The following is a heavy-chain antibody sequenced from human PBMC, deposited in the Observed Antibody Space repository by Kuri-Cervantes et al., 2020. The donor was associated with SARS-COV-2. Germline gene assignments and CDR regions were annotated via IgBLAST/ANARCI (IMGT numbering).Heavy chain of an antibody. CDR1: GFTFSDDY. V-gene: IGHV3-11*06. Sequence: GESLKISCAASGFTFSDDYMTWVRQAPGMGLEWVADISTTGTYKNYADSVKGRFTISRDNAKNSLFLQMNSLRAEDTAVYYCARDFDPSLRFLEWLPPARDYGMDVWGQGTTVTVSS. CDR3: ARDFDPSLRFLEWLPPARDYGMDV. J-gene: IGHJ6*02. D-gene: IGHD3-3*01. CDR2: ISTTGTYK.